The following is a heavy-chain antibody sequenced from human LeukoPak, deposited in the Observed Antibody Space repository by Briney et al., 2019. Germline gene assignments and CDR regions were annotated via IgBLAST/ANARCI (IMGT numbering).Heavy chain of an antibody. CDR3: AKEPKPRPTVGYFQH. J-gene: IGHJ1*01. CDR2: ISYDGSNK. CDR1: GFTFSSYG. V-gene: IGHV3-30*18. Sequence: GGSLRLSCTPSGFTFSSYGMHWVRQAPGKGLEWVSLISYDGSNKYYADSVKGRFTISRDNSKNTLYLQMNSLRAEDTAVYYCAKEPKPRPTVGYFQHWGQGTLVTVSS. D-gene: IGHD1-14*01.